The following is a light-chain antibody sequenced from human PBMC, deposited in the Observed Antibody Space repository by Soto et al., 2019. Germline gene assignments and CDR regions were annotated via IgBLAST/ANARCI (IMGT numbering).Light chain of an antibody. CDR2: DNN. V-gene: IGLV1-51*01. CDR1: SSNIGNNY. CDR3: GTWDSSLSAVV. Sequence: QSVLTQPTSVSAAPGQTVTISCSGSSSNIGNNYVSWYQQLPGTAPKLLIYDNNKRPSGIPDRFSGSKSGTSATLGITGLQTGDEADYYCGTWDSSLSAVVFGGGTQLTVL. J-gene: IGLJ2*01.